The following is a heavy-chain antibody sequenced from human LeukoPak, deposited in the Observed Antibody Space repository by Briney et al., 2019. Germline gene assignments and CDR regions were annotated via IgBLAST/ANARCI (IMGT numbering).Heavy chain of an antibody. J-gene: IGHJ4*02. CDR1: GYTFTRYG. V-gene: IGHV1-18*01. CDR3: ARDRSGSYFH. Sequence: ASVKVSCKASGYTFTRYGISWVRQAPGQGKEWMGWISAYNGNTNYAQKLQGRVTITTDTSTSTAYMELRRLRSDDTAVYYCARDRSGSYFHWGQGTLVTVSS. CDR2: ISAYNGNT. D-gene: IGHD1-26*01.